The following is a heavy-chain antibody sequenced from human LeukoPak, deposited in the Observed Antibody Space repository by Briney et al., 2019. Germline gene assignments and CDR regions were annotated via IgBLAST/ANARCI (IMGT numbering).Heavy chain of an antibody. J-gene: IGHJ5*02. D-gene: IGHD2-15*01. CDR1: GGSISSSSYY. V-gene: IGHV4-39*01. Sequence: MSSETLSLTCTVSGGSISSSSYYWGWIRQPPGKGLEWIGSIYYSGSTYYNPSLKSRVTISVDTSKDQFSLKLSSVTAADTAVYYCARLEDWFDPWGQGTLVTVSS. CDR2: IYYSGST. CDR3: ARLEDWFDP.